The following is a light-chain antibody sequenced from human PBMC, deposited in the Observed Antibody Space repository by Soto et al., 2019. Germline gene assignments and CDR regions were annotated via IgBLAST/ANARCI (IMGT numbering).Light chain of an antibody. Sequence: QSALTQPASVSGSPGQSITISCTGTTSDVGDYNYVSWYQQHPGKAPKLMIYDVSNRPSGVSNRFSGSKSGNTASLTISGLQAEDEADYYCSSYTSSSNLVVFGGGTQLTVL. CDR2: DVS. CDR3: SSYTSSSNLVV. J-gene: IGLJ2*01. CDR1: TSDVGDYNY. V-gene: IGLV2-14*01.